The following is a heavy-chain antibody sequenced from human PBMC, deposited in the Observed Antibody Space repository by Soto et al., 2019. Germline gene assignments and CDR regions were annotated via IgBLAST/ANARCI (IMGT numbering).Heavy chain of an antibody. D-gene: IGHD1-1*01. Sequence: DVQLVESGGGLIQPGESLRLSCAAFGLTVSGTKYVAWVRQAPGKGLEWVSALYDVFGSFYADSVKGRFTTSSDRSKSTVYLQLNDLRPDDTAVYYCASWHEREHAYDVWGQGTTVIVSS. J-gene: IGHJ3*01. CDR3: ASWHEREHAYDV. V-gene: IGHV3-53*01. CDR2: LYDVFGS. CDR1: GLTVSGTKY.